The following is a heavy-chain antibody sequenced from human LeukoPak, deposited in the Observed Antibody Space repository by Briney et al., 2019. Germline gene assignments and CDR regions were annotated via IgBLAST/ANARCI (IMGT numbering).Heavy chain of an antibody. CDR1: GYILSRYN. J-gene: IGHJ5*02. CDR2: MNPDSGTT. V-gene: IGHV1-8*01. D-gene: IGHD2-21*02. Sequence: ASVKVSCKASGYILSRYNIHWVRQATGLGLEWMGWMNPDSGTTGFAQKFRGRVTMTRNTSMSTAYMELRSLTSEDTAMYFCARSGPGVPTAIGLVDWLDPWGQGTLVTVTS. CDR3: ARSGPGVPTAIGLVDWLDP.